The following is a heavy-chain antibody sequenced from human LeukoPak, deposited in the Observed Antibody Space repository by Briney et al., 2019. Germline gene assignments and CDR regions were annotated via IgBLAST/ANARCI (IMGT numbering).Heavy chain of an antibody. CDR3: ARGVGYSSGWYRLGY. V-gene: IGHV4-34*01. CDR2: INHSGST. J-gene: IGHJ4*02. CDR1: GGSFSGYY. D-gene: IGHD6-19*01. Sequence: SETLSPTCAVYGGSFSGYYWSWIRQPPGKGLEWIGEINHSGSTNYNPSLKSRVTISVDTSKNQFSLKLSSVTAADTAVYYCARGVGYSSGWYRLGYWGQGTLVTVSS.